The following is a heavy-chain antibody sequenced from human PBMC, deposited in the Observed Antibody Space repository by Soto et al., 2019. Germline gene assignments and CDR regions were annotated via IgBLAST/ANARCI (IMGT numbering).Heavy chain of an antibody. J-gene: IGHJ6*02. V-gene: IGHV4-34*01. CDR2: INHSGST. CDR3: ARSQAWKGQLSYYYYYGMDV. Sequence: SETLSLTCAVYGGSFSGYYWSWIRQPPGKGLEWIGEINHSGSTNYNPSLKSRVTISVDTSKNQFSLKLSSVTAADTAVYYCARSQAWKGQLSYYYYYGMDVWGQGTTVTVSS. CDR1: GGSFSGYY. D-gene: IGHD5-18*01.